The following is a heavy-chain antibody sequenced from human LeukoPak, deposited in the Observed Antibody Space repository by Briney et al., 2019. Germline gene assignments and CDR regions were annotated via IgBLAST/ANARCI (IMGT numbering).Heavy chain of an antibody. V-gene: IGHV3-23*01. D-gene: IGHD3-22*01. CDR3: AKRGVVIRVILVGFHKEAYYFDS. J-gene: IGHJ4*02. CDR1: GGSISPYY. CDR2: ISGSGGST. Sequence: ETLSLTCTVSGGSISPYYWSWLRQAPGKGLEWVAGISGSGGSTNYADSVKGRFTISRDNPKNTLYLQMNSLTVEDTAVYFCAKRGVVIRVILVGFHKEAYYFDSWGQGALVTVSS.